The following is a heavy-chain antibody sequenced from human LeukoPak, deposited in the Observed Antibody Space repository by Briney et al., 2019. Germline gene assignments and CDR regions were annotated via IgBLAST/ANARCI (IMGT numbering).Heavy chain of an antibody. CDR2: IYYSGST. J-gene: IGHJ4*02. D-gene: IGHD3-3*01. Sequence: SETLSLTCTVSGGSISSYYWSWIRQPPGKGLEWIGYIYYSGSTNYNPSLKSRVTISVDASKNQFSLKLSSVTAADTAVYYCARGCYAFWSGYPLYYFDYWGQGTLVTVSS. CDR3: ARGCYAFWSGYPLYYFDY. V-gene: IGHV4-59*01. CDR1: GGSISSYY.